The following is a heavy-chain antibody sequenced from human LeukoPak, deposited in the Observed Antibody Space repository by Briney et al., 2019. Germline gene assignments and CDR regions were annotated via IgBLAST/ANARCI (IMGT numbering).Heavy chain of an antibody. J-gene: IGHJ3*02. CDR1: GFTFSSYA. CDR3: AKAFPGLRVWGSYPDAFGI. CDR2: ISGSGGST. V-gene: IGHV3-23*01. Sequence: PGGSLRLSCAASGFTFSSYAMSWVRQAPGKGLEWVSAISGSGGSTYYADSVKGRFTISRDNSKNTLYLQMNSLRAEDTAVYYCAKAFPGLRVWGSYPDAFGIWGQGTMVTVSS. D-gene: IGHD3-16*02.